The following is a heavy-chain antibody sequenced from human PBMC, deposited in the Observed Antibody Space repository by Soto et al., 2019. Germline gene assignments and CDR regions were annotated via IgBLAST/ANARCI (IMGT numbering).Heavy chain of an antibody. CDR3: ARWAEGVTTPHFDY. J-gene: IGHJ4*01. D-gene: IGHD4-17*01. CDR2: IYLDVSVI. V-gene: IGHV5-51*01. CDR1: RYTFSNYW. Sequence: PGESLKISCKGSRYTFSNYWIGWVRQMPGKGLEWMGFIYLDVSVIRYSPSFKGQVTISADKSISTAYLQWSSLKASDTAMYYCARWAEGVTTPHFDYWGQGTLVTVSS.